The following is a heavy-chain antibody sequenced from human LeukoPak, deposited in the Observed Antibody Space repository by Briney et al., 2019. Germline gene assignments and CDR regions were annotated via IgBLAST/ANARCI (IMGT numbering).Heavy chain of an antibody. Sequence: SGPTLVKPTQTLTLTCSFPGFSLTNTGMCVTWIRQPPGKALEWLGRIVWEDDKYYRTSLKTRLSISKDTSKNQVVLTLTNVDPVDTGTYYCARVVQVMVRGDYFDYWGQGILVTVSS. CDR2: IVWEDDK. D-gene: IGHD3-10*01. J-gene: IGHJ4*02. V-gene: IGHV2-70*12. CDR1: GFSLTNTGMC. CDR3: ARVVQVMVRGDYFDY.